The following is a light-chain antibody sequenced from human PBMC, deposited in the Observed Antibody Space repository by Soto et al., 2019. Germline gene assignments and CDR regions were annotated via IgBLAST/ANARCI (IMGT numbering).Light chain of an antibody. Sequence: QSALTQPASVSGSPGQSITISCTGTSSDVGGYNYVSWYQQHPGKAPKLMIYEVSNRPSGVSNRFSGSKSGNTASLTISGLQAEDEADYYCSSYTSSSTPYAFGTGTKGTVL. J-gene: IGLJ1*01. V-gene: IGLV2-14*01. CDR1: SSDVGGYNY. CDR2: EVS. CDR3: SSYTSSSTPYA.